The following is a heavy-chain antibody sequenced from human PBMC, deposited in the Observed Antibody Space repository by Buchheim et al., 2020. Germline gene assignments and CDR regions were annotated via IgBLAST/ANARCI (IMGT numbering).Heavy chain of an antibody. CDR3: ARDRITIFGVVIDCGMDV. J-gene: IGHJ6*02. V-gene: IGHV3-48*03. CDR2: ISCSGSTI. D-gene: IGHD3-3*01. CDR1: GFTFSSYE. Sequence: EVQLVESGGGLVQPGGSLRLSCAASGFTFSSYEMNWVRQAPGKGLEWVSYISCSGSTIYYADSVKGRFTISRDNAKNSLYLQMNSLRAEDTAVYYCARDRITIFGVVIDCGMDVWGQGTT.